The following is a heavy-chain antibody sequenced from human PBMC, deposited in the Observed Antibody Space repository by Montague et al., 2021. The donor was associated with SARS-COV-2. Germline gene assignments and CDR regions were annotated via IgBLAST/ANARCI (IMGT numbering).Heavy chain of an antibody. D-gene: IGHD6-19*01. Sequence: SETLSLTCTASGGSISSSSYYWGWIRQPPGKGLEWIGSIYYSGSTYYNPSLKSRVTISVDTSKHQFSLKRISATAAAAAVYYCARLENSSGWFKPDAFDIWGQGTMVTVSS. V-gene: IGHV4-39*01. CDR2: IYYSGST. CDR1: GGSISSSSYY. J-gene: IGHJ3*02. CDR3: ARLENSSGWFKPDAFDI.